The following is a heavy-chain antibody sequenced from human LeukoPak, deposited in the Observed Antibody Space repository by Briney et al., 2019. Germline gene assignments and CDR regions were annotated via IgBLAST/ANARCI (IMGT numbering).Heavy chain of an antibody. CDR1: GDSVSNDRTA. CDR3: ARETRGMDV. CDR2: TYYRSKWYD. Sequence: SQTLSLTCVISGDSVSNDRTAWNWIRQSPSRGLEWLGRTYYRSKWYDDYAVSLKSRITINPDTSKNHFSLHLKSVTPEDTAVYYCARETRGMDVWGKGTTVTVS. D-gene: IGHD4-11*01. V-gene: IGHV6-1*01. J-gene: IGHJ6*04.